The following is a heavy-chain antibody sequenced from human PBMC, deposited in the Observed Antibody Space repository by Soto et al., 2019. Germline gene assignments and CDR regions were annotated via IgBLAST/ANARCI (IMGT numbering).Heavy chain of an antibody. CDR2: IYNDGTYS. Sequence: GGSLRLSCAASGFIFKMYWMHWVRQSPGKGLVWISRIYNDGTYSDYADSVRGRFTISRDNVNDTLYLQMNNLRAEDSGLYYCTRGPRPISTGTGAYWGQGTQVTVPQ. V-gene: IGHV3-74*01. J-gene: IGHJ4*02. CDR1: GFIFKMYW. CDR3: TRGPRPISTGTGAY. D-gene: IGHD3-10*01.